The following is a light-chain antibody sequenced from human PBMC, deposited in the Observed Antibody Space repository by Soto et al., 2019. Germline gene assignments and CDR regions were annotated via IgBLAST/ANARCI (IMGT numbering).Light chain of an antibody. CDR2: DAY. J-gene: IGKJ5*01. CDR1: QSFRGL. Sequence: EVVLTQSPVTLSLPPWEVSTLSCRASQSFRGLLAWYQQKPGQAPRLLIYDAYNRATGIPPRFSGSGSGTDFTLTISSLEPEDSAVYYCQQRHMWPITFGQGTRLEIK. V-gene: IGKV3-11*01. CDR3: QQRHMWPIT.